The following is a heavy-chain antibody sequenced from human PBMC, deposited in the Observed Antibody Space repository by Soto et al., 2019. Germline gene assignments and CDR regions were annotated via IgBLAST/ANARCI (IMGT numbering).Heavy chain of an antibody. CDR1: GFTLSSYN. CDR3: AKQDLRFLEWLTLDP. J-gene: IGHJ5*02. D-gene: IGHD3-3*01. V-gene: IGHV3-48*01. Sequence: QSGGSLRLSCAASGFTLSSYNMNWVRQAPGKGLEWVSFISGVNSDVFYADSVKGRFTISRDNAKNALYLQMNSLRAEDTAVYYCAKQDLRFLEWLTLDPWGQGTLVTVSS. CDR2: ISGVNSDV.